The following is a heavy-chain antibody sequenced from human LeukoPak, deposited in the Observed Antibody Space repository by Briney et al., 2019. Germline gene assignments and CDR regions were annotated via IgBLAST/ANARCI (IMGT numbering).Heavy chain of an antibody. Sequence: GGSLRLSCAASGFTFDDYAMHWVRQAPGEGLEWVSGISWNSGSIGYADSVKGRFTISRDNAKNSLYLQMNSLRAEDTALYYCAKDTGLVPAAYYFDYWGQGTLVTVSS. V-gene: IGHV3-9*01. J-gene: IGHJ4*02. CDR1: GFTFDDYA. CDR2: ISWNSGSI. D-gene: IGHD2-2*01. CDR3: AKDTGLVPAAYYFDY.